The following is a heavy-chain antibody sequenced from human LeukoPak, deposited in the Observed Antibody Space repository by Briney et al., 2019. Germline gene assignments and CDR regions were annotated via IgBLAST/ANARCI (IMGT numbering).Heavy chain of an antibody. CDR2: IYYSGST. Sequence: KASETLSLTCTVSGGSISSYYWSWMRQPPGKGLEWVGYIYYSGSTNYNPSLKSRVTISVDTSKNQFSLKLSSVTAADTAVYYCARLSGCSGGSCYSGVLDYWGQGTLVTVSS. V-gene: IGHV4-59*08. J-gene: IGHJ4*02. D-gene: IGHD2-15*01. CDR3: ARLSGCSGGSCYSGVLDY. CDR1: GGSISSYY.